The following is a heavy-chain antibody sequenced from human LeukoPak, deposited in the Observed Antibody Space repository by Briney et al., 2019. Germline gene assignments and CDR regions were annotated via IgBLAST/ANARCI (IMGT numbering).Heavy chain of an antibody. CDR2: IWHDGSPK. Sequence: GGSLRLSCVVSGFSFSTSWMAWVRQAPGKGLEWVATIWHDGSPKMYADSAKGRFTISRDDSKNMLYLQMNSLRADDTAEYYCVTHYKWDLLVHAFDFWGQGTRVTVSS. V-gene: IGHV3-33*08. CDR3: VTHYKWDLLVHAFDF. J-gene: IGHJ3*01. CDR1: GFSFSTSW. D-gene: IGHD1-26*01.